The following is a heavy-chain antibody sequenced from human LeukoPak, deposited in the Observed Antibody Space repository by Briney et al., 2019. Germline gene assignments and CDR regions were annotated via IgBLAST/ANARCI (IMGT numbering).Heavy chain of an antibody. CDR1: GYTFTGYY. V-gene: IGHV1-2*02. J-gene: IGHJ4*02. Sequence: ASVKVSCKASGYTFTGYYMHWVRQAPGQGLEWMGWINPNSGGTNYAQKFQGRVTMTRDTPISTAYMELSRLRFDDTAVYYCARSIAAAGTRASGDYWGQGTLVTVSS. D-gene: IGHD6-13*01. CDR2: INPNSGGT. CDR3: ARSIAAAGTRASGDY.